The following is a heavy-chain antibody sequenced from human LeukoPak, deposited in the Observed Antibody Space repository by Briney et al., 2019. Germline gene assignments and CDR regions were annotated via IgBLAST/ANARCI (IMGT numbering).Heavy chain of an antibody. V-gene: IGHV3-21*04. CDR1: GFTXXXXX. Sequence: GGSLXXXXXASGFTXXXXXXXXXXQAPGXXXEWVXXIXSSSSYXXXXDSXKGXXTXSRDNAKNSLYLQMNSLRADDTAVYYCARSGSHDYWGQGTLVTVSS. CDR2: IXSSSSYX. D-gene: IGHD1-26*01. J-gene: IGHJ4*02. CDR3: ARSGSHDY.